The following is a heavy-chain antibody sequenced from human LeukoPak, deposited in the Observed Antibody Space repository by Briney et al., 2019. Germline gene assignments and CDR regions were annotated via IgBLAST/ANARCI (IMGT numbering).Heavy chain of an antibody. J-gene: IGHJ4*02. D-gene: IGHD6-13*01. CDR1: GYTFTSYW. Sequence: GESLKISCKTSGYTFTSYWIAWVRQMPGKGLEWMGIIYPGDSDTRYSPSFQGQVTISADKSISTAYLQWNSLKASDTAMYFCARHMGGYSNSPFDYWGQGTLVTVSS. CDR3: ARHMGGYSNSPFDY. CDR2: IYPGDSDT. V-gene: IGHV5-51*01.